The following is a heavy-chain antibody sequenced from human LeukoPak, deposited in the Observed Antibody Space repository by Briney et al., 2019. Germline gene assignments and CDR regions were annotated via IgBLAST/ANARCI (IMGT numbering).Heavy chain of an antibody. CDR3: ARDRSGCSGYAFFDY. D-gene: IGHD5-12*01. J-gene: IGHJ4*02. CDR2: ISSSGSTI. CDR1: GFTFSSYE. V-gene: IGHV3-48*03. Sequence: PGGSLRLSCAASGFTFSSYEMNWVRQAPGKGLEWVSYISSSGSTIYYADSVKGRFTISRDNAKNSLYLQMNSLRAEDTAVYYCARDRSGCSGYAFFDYWGQGTLVTVSS.